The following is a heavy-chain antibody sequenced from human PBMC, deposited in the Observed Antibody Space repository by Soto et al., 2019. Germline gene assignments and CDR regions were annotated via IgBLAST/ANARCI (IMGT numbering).Heavy chain of an antibody. V-gene: IGHV3-23*01. CDR2: ISGSGGST. J-gene: IGHJ6*02. CDR1: GFTFSSYA. CDR3: VKDSYYYYYGMDV. Sequence: GGSLRLSCASSGFTFSSYAMSWVRQAPGKGLEWVSAISGSGGSTYYADSVKGRFTISRDNSKNTLYLQMSSLRAEDTAVYYCVKDSYYYYYGMDVWGQGTTVTVSS.